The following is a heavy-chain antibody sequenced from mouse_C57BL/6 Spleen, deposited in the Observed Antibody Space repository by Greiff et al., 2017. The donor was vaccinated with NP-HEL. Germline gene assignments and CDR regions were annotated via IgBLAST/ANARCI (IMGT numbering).Heavy chain of an antibody. D-gene: IGHD2-1*01. J-gene: IGHJ2*01. CDR2: IYPGDGDT. CDR3: ARDYYGNLDY. CDR1: GYAFSSSW. V-gene: IGHV1-82*01. Sequence: QVQLQQSGPELVKPGASVKISCKASGYAFSSSWMNWVKQRPGKGLEWIGRIYPGDGDTNYNGKFKGKATLTADKSSSTAYMQLSSLTSEDSAVYFCARDYYGNLDYWGQGTTLTVSS.